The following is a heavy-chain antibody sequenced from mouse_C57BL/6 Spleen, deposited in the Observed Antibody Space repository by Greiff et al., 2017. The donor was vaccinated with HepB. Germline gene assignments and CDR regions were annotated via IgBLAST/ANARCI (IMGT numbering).Heavy chain of an antibody. D-gene: IGHD2-5*01. J-gene: IGHJ4*01. CDR3: ARLYYSNYHYAMDY. Sequence: ESGAELVKPGASVKLSCKASGYTFTSYWMQWVKQRPGQGLEWIGEIDPSDSYTNYNQKFKGKATLTVDTSSSTAYMQLSSLTSEDSAVYYCARLYYSNYHYAMDYWGQGTSVTVSS. V-gene: IGHV1-50*01. CDR2: IDPSDSYT. CDR1: GYTFTSYW.